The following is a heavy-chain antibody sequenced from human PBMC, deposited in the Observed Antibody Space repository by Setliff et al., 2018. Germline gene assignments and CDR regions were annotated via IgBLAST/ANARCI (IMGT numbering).Heavy chain of an antibody. CDR1: GYTFTNYG. D-gene: IGHD1-26*01. J-gene: IGHJ4*02. CDR3: ARVGMGRPWNRGAGEY. CDR2: ISAYKGNT. V-gene: IGHV1-18*01. Sequence: GASVKVSCKASGYTFTNYGISWVRQAPGQGLEWVGWISAYKGNTNYAHKYQGRVTMTTDTSTTTAYMEVRTLRSDDTAVYYCARVGMGRPWNRGAGEYWGQGTLVTVS.